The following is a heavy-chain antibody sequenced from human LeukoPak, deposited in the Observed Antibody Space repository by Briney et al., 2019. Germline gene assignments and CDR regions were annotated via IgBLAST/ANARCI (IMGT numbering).Heavy chain of an antibody. CDR2: ISSSSSYI. V-gene: IGHV3-21*01. CDR1: GFTFSSYS. Sequence: PGGSLRLSCAASGFTFSSYSMNWVRQAPGKGLEWVSSISSSSSYIYYADSVKGRFTISRDNAKNSLYLQMNSLRAEDTAVYYCARVVYPLEKGPFDYWGQGTLVTVSS. CDR3: ARVVYPLEKGPFDY. D-gene: IGHD1-1*01. J-gene: IGHJ4*02.